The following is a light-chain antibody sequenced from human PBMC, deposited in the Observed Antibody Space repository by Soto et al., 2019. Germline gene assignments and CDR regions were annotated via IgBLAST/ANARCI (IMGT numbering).Light chain of an antibody. J-gene: IGLJ3*02. CDR1: SSNIGSNT. V-gene: IGLV1-44*01. CDR2: SDN. CDR3: AAWDDSLNGSNWV. Sequence: QSVLTQPPSASGTPGQRVTISCSGSSSNIGSNTVNWYQQFPGTAPKLLIYSDNQRPSGVPDRFSGSKSDTSASLAISGLQSEDEADYYCAAWDDSLNGSNWVFGGGTKVTVL.